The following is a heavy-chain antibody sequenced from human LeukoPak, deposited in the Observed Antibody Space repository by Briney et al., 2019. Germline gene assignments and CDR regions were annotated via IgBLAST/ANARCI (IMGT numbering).Heavy chain of an antibody. Sequence: SETLSLTCTVSGRSISSYYWTWIRQAPGKGLEWIGYVYYTGNTNYNPSLRSRVTISLDTPKNQFSLRLSSVTAADTAVYYCARREAAGVFYFDYWGQGTLVTVSS. V-gene: IGHV4-59*01. D-gene: IGHD6-13*01. J-gene: IGHJ4*02. CDR3: ARREAAGVFYFDY. CDR2: VYYTGNT. CDR1: GRSISSYY.